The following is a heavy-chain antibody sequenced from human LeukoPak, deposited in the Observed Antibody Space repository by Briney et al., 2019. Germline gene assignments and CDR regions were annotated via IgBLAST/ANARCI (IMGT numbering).Heavy chain of an antibody. J-gene: IGHJ4*02. V-gene: IGHV3-53*01. CDR2: IYSGATT. CDR3: ARLIPSYYHFDC. D-gene: IGHD4-11*01. Sequence: GGSLRLSCAASGFIVSNYYMNWVRQAPGKGLEWVSVIYSGATTHHADSVKGRFTISRDNSKNTLFLQVNSLSPEDTAVYYCARLIPSYYHFDCWGQGTLVTVSS. CDR1: GFIVSNYY.